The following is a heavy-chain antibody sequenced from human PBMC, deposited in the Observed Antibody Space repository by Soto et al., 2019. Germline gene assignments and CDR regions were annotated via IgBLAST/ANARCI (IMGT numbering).Heavy chain of an antibody. CDR1: GGTFSSYA. CDR3: ARECGLLWFGELYGLGYYGVDV. CDR2: VIPIFGTA. Sequence: QVQLVQSGAEVKKPGSSVKVSCKASGGTFSSYAISWVRQAPGQGLEWMGGVIPIFGTANDAQKFQGRGPIAADDATGTDDMELSSLRAENRAGYYCARECGLLWFGELYGLGYYGVDVWGDGTTFTVSS. V-gene: IGHV1-69*12. D-gene: IGHD3-10*01. J-gene: IGHJ6*04.